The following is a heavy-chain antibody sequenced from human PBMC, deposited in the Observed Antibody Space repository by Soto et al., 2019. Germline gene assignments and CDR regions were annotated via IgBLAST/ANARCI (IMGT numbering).Heavy chain of an antibody. CDR1: GFTFSSYG. Sequence: PGESLKISCAASGFTFSSYGMHWVRQAPGKGLEWVAVIWYDGSNKYYADSVKGRFTISRDNSKNTLYLQMNSLRAEDTAVYYCARGRGAVAVLEYFQHWGQGTLVTVSS. V-gene: IGHV3-33*01. D-gene: IGHD6-19*01. CDR2: IWYDGSNK. J-gene: IGHJ1*01. CDR3: ARGRGAVAVLEYFQH.